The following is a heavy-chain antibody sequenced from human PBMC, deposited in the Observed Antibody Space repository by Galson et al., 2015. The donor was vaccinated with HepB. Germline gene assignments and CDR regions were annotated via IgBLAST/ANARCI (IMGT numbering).Heavy chain of an antibody. CDR3: AREGVGYNRVRAFDI. CDR1: GFTFSSYA. V-gene: IGHV3-30*04. CDR2: ISYDGSNK. J-gene: IGHJ3*02. D-gene: IGHD5-24*01. Sequence: SLRLSCAASGFTFSSYAMHWVRQAPGKGLEWVAVISYDGSNKYYADSVKGRFTISRDNSKNTLYLQMNSLRAEDTAVYYCAREGVGYNRVRAFDIWGQGTMVTVSS.